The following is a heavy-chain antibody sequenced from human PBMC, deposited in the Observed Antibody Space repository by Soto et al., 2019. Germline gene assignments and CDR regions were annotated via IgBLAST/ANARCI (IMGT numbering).Heavy chain of an antibody. D-gene: IGHD1-26*01. CDR1: GFIFENFG. CDR3: AKNQGVELVPLATVDWFDP. V-gene: IGHV3-23*01. Sequence: GGSLRLSCAASGFIFENFGMSWVRQAPGKGLEWISSTSGSGFKKYYADSVKGRFTIPRDNSKSTVYLELNNLSAEDTAVYHCAKNQGVELVPLATVDWFDPWGQGSVVTVSS. J-gene: IGHJ5*02. CDR2: TSGSGFKK.